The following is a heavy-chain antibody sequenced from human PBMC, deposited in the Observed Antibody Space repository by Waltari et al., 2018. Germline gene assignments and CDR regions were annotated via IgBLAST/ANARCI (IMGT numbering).Heavy chain of an antibody. CDR3: ARFRDYDSSGYRLFDY. V-gene: IGHV4-39*01. Sequence: QLQLQESGPGLVKPSETLSLTCTVSGGSISSSSYYWGWIRQPPGKGLEWIGSIYYSGSTYYNPSLKSRVTISVDTSKNQFSLKLSSVTAADTAVYYCARFRDYDSSGYRLFDYWGQGTLVTVSS. J-gene: IGHJ4*02. CDR2: IYYSGST. D-gene: IGHD3-22*01. CDR1: GGSISSSSYY.